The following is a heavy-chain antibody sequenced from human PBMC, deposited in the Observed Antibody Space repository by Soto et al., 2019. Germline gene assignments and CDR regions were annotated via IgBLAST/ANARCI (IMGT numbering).Heavy chain of an antibody. CDR2: IYYSGST. D-gene: IGHD2-2*01. CDR1: GGSISSGGYY. Sequence: SETLSLTCTVSGGSISSGGYYWSWIRQHPGKGLEWIGYIYYSGSTYYNTSLKSRVNISVDTSKNQFSLKLSSVTAADTAVYYCAREQRGGYCSSTSCYGVYYFDYWGQGTLVTVSS. CDR3: AREQRGGYCSSTSCYGVYYFDY. J-gene: IGHJ4*02. V-gene: IGHV4-31*03.